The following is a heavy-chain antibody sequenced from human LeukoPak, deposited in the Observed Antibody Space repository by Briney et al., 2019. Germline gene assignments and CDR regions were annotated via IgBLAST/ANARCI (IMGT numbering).Heavy chain of an antibody. D-gene: IGHD3-10*01. CDR2: IRAYNGNT. V-gene: IGHV1-18*01. Sequence: ALVKVSCNASGYTFTSYGISWVRQAPGQGLKWMGWIRAYNGNTNYAQKLQGRVTMTTDTSTSTAYMELRSLRSDDTAVYYCARDTITMVRGVDYWGQGTLVTVSS. CDR3: ARDTITMVRGVDY. CDR1: GYTFTSYG. J-gene: IGHJ4*02.